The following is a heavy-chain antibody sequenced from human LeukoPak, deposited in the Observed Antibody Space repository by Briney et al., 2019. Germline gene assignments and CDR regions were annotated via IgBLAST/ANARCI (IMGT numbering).Heavy chain of an antibody. CDR1: GFTFSRHG. CDR2: IWYDGSNK. Sequence: GQSLRLSCSASGFTFSRHGMHWVRQAPGKGLEWVAVIWYDGSNKYYADSVKGRFTISRDNSKNTLYLQMNSLRAEDTAVYYCARDLRWSHYWYFDLWGRGTLVTVSS. D-gene: IGHD2-15*01. V-gene: IGHV3-33*01. CDR3: ARDLRWSHYWYFDL. J-gene: IGHJ2*01.